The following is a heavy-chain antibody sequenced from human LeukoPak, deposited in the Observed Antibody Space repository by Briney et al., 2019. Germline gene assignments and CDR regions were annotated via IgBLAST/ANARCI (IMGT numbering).Heavy chain of an antibody. Sequence: GRSLRLSCAASGFTFDDYAMHWVRQAPGEGLEWVSGISWNSGSIGYADSVKGRFTISRDNAKNSLYLQMNSLRAEDTALYYCANRATGAAFDIWGQGTMGTVSS. CDR1: GFTFDDYA. D-gene: IGHD5-12*01. CDR2: ISWNSGSI. CDR3: ANRATGAAFDI. V-gene: IGHV3-9*01. J-gene: IGHJ3*02.